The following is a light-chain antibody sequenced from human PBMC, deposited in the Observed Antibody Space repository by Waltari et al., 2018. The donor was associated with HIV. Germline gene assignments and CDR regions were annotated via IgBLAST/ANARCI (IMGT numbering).Light chain of an antibody. CDR1: SSNIGSNT. CDR2: SNN. CDR3: ATWDDSLNGYV. J-gene: IGLJ1*01. V-gene: IGLV1-44*01. Sequence: QSVLTQPPSASGTPGQRVTISCYGSSSNIGSNTVNWYQQLPGKAPKVLIYSNNRRPHRVPDRLSGSKSGTSASLAISGLQSDDEADYYCATWDDSLNGYVFGTGTKVTVL.